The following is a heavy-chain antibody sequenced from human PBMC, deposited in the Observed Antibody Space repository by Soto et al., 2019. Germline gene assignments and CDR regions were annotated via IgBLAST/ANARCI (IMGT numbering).Heavy chain of an antibody. CDR1: GFTFSDYY. V-gene: IGHV3-11*01. J-gene: IGHJ5*02. Sequence: QVQLVESGGGLVKPGGSLRLSCAASGFTFSDYYMSWIRQAPGTGLEWVSYISSSGSTIYYADSVKGRFTISRDKAKNSQYLQMNSLRAEDTAVYYWARGGDYDFWCGYYTPSWFDPWGQGTLVTVSS. CDR3: ARGGDYDFWCGYYTPSWFDP. CDR2: ISSSGSTI. D-gene: IGHD3-3*01.